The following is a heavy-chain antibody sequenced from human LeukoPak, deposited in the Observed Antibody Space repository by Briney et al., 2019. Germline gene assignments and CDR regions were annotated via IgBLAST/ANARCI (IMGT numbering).Heavy chain of an antibody. J-gene: IGHJ6*03. CDR1: DGSINTYY. V-gene: IGHV4-59*12. CDR3: ARDPRSSGGHYMDV. D-gene: IGHD1-26*01. Sequence: SETLSLTCTVSDGSINTYYWSWIRQPPGKGLEWIGEIYHSGSTNYNPSLKSRVTISVDKSKNQFSLKLSSVTAADTAVYYCARDPRSSGGHYMDVWGKGTTVTVSS. CDR2: IYHSGST.